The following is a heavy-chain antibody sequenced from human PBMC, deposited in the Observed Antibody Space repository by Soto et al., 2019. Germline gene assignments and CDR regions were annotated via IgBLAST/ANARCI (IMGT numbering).Heavy chain of an antibody. D-gene: IGHD6-13*01. V-gene: IGHV3-64*01. CDR1: GFTFSSYA. CDR3: ARESSSWVDAFDI. CDR2: ISSNGGST. Sequence: GGSLRRSCAASGFTFSSYAMHWVRQAPGKGLEYVSAISSNGGSTYYANSVKGRFTISRDNSKNTLYLQMGSLRAEDMAVYYCARESSSWVDAFDIWGQGTMVTVSS. J-gene: IGHJ3*02.